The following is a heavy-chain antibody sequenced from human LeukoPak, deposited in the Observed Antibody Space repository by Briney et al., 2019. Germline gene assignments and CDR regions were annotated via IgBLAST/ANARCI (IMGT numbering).Heavy chain of an antibody. CDR3: ASPPYDFWSGPSLENIGYFDY. D-gene: IGHD3-3*01. CDR2: IIPIFGTA. V-gene: IGHV1-69*01. J-gene: IGHJ4*02. Sequence: SVKVSCKASGGTFSSYAISWVRQAPGQGLEWMGGIIPIFGTANYAQKFQGRVTITADESTSTAYMELSSLRSEDTAVYYCASPPYDFWSGPSLENIGYFDYWGQGTLVTVSS. CDR1: GGTFSSYA.